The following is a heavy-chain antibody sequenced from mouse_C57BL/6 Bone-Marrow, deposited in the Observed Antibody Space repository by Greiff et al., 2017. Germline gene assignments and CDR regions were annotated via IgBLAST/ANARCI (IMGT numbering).Heavy chain of an antibody. V-gene: IGHV2-5*01. CDR2: IWRGGST. CDR1: GFSLTSYG. J-gene: IGHJ3*01. Sequence: VMLVESGPGLVQPSQSLSITCTVSGFSLTSYGVHWVRQSPGRGLEWLGVIWRGGSTDYNAAFMSRLSITKENSKSQVFFKMNSLHDGDTAIYFYAIVAYWGQGTLVTVSA. CDR3: AIVAY.